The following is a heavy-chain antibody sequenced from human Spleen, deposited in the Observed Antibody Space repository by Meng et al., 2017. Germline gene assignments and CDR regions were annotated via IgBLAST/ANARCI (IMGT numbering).Heavy chain of an antibody. J-gene: IGHJ4*02. V-gene: IGHV4-59*12. CDR3: ATPAGTGDDY. Sequence: SETLSLTCTVSGGSISDYYWSWIRQPPGKGLEWIGYIYYSGSTNYNPSLKSRVTISVDTSKNQFSLKLSSVTAADTAVYYCATPAGTGDDYWGQGTLVTVSS. CDR2: IYYSGST. CDR1: GGSISDYY. D-gene: IGHD6-19*01.